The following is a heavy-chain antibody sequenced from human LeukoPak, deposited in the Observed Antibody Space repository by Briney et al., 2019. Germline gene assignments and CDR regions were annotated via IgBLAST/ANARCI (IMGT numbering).Heavy chain of an antibody. Sequence: GASVKVSCKASGGTFSSYAISWVRQAPGKGLEWVSAISGSGGSTYYADSVKGRFTISRDNSKNTLYLQMNSLRAEDTAVYYCAKDPDIVVVPAAFPGYWGQGTLVTVSS. CDR3: AKDPDIVVVPAAFPGY. CDR2: ISGSGGST. CDR1: GGTFSSYA. J-gene: IGHJ4*02. V-gene: IGHV3-23*01. D-gene: IGHD2-2*01.